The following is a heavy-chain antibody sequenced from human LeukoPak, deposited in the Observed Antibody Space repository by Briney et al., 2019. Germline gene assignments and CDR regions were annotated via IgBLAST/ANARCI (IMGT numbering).Heavy chain of an antibody. CDR3: ARARSCGGDCYSDDY. J-gene: IGHJ4*02. D-gene: IGHD2-21*02. V-gene: IGHV1-69*02. Sequence: ASVKVSCKASGGTFSSYTISCMRQAPGQGLEWMGRIIPILGIANYAQKFQGRVTITAYKSTSKAYMELSSVRSEDTAVYYCARARSCGGDCYSDDYWGEGTLVTVSS. CDR1: GGTFSSYT. CDR2: IIPILGIA.